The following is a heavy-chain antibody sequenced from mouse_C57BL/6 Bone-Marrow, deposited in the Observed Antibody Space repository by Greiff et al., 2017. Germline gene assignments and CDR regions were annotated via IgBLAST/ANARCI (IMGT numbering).Heavy chain of an antibody. Sequence: VQLQQSGTELVKPGASVKLSCKASGYTFTSYWMHWVKQRPGQGLEWIGNINPSNGGTNYNEKFKSKATLTVDKSSSTAYMQLSSLTSEDSAVYYCARESASSGTWFAYWGQGTLVTVSA. J-gene: IGHJ3*01. V-gene: IGHV1-53*01. D-gene: IGHD3-2*02. CDR3: ARESASSGTWFAY. CDR2: INPSNGGT. CDR1: GYTFTSYW.